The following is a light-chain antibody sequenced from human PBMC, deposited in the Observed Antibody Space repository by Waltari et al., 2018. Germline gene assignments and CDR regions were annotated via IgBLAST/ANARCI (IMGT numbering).Light chain of an antibody. CDR1: QSVKNN. CDR2: KAS. V-gene: IGKV1-5*03. J-gene: IGKJ4*01. CDR3: QEYDTLPVT. Sequence: DIQMTQSPSTLSASVGDRVTITYRASQSVKNNLAWDQQKPGKAPKVLIHKASRLESGVPSRFSGSGYGTEFTLTISSLQPDDFATYYCQEYDTLPVTSGGGTKVEIK.